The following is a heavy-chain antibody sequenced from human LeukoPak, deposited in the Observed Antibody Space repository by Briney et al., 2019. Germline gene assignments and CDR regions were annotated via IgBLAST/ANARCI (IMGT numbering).Heavy chain of an antibody. CDR1: GFSFDDYG. CDR2: INWDGGNT. D-gene: IGHD6-13*01. V-gene: IGHV3-20*04. Sequence: GGSLRLSCKDSGFSFDDYGMSWVRQVPGKGPEWVCGINWDGGNTHCADSVKGRFSVSRDNAENSLFLQMSSLRAEDTALYYCARDVSSNWYSFNIWGQGTQVTVTS. CDR3: ARDVSSNWYSFNI. J-gene: IGHJ4*02.